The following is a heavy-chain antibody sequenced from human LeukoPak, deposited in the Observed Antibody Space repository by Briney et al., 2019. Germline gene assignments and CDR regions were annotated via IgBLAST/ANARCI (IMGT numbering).Heavy chain of an antibody. V-gene: IGHV1-46*01. Sequence: ASVKVSCKASGYTFTDHYMHWVRQAPGQGLEWMGIINPVGGGTTYAQHFQGRVTMTRDTSTSTVYMELRSLRSEDTAVYYCGRDFRATFGGVMASAFDYWGQGTLVTVSP. CDR3: GRDFRATFGGVMASAFDY. D-gene: IGHD3-16*01. CDR2: INPVGGGT. CDR1: GYTFTDHY. J-gene: IGHJ4*02.